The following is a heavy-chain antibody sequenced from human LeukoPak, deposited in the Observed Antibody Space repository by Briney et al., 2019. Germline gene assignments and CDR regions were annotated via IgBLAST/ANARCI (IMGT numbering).Heavy chain of an antibody. CDR1: GFTFRDYA. D-gene: IGHD3-10*01. Sequence: PGGSLRLSCVASGFTFRDYAMNWVRQAPGKGLEWVSVISGSGGSTYYADSVKGRFTISRDNSKNTIYLQMNSLRAEDTAVYYCARAVWFGELSRFDAFDIWGQGTMVTVSS. CDR2: ISGSGGST. J-gene: IGHJ3*02. CDR3: ARAVWFGELSRFDAFDI. V-gene: IGHV3-23*01.